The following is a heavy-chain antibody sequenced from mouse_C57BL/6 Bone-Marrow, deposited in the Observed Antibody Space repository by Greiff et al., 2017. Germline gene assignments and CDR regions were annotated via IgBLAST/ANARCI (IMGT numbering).Heavy chain of an antibody. Sequence: VQLQESGPGLVQPSQSLSITCTVSGFSLTSYGVHWVRQSPGKGLEWLGVLWSGGSTDYNAAFISRLSISKDNSKSQVFFKMNSLQADDTAIYYCASKGGYFDYWGQGTTLTVSA. CDR2: LWSGGST. J-gene: IGHJ2*01. CDR1: GFSLTSYG. CDR3: ASKGGYFDY. V-gene: IGHV2-2*01.